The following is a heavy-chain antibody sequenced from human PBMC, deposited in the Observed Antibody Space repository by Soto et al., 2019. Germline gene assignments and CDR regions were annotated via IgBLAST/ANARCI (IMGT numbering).Heavy chain of an antibody. J-gene: IGHJ4*02. CDR2: ISSSGSTI. CDR3: ARDRGYSFVNV. V-gene: IGHV3-11*01. CDR1: GFTFSDYY. Sequence: PGGPLRLSCAASGFTFSDYYMSWIRQAPGKGVEWVSYISSSGSTIYYADSVKGRFTISRDNAKNSLYLQMNSLRAEGTAVYYCARDRGYSFVNVWGQGTLVTVSS. D-gene: IGHD5-18*01.